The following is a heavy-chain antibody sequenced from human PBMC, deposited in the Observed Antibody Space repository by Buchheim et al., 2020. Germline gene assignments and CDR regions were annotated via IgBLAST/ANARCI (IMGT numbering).Heavy chain of an antibody. V-gene: IGHV3-48*03. CDR2: ISSSGSTI. CDR1: GFTFSSYE. CDR3: ARDHSMVRGVILPYYFDY. D-gene: IGHD3-10*01. J-gene: IGHJ4*02. Sequence: EVQLVESGGGLVQPGGSLRLSCAASGFTFSSYEMNWVRQAPGKGLEWVSYISSSGSTIYYADSVKGRFTISRDNAKNSLYLQMNSLRAEDTAVYYCARDHSMVRGVILPYYFDYWGQGTL.